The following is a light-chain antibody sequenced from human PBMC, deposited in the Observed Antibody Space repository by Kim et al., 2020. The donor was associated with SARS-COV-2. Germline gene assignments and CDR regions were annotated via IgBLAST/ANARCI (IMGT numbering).Light chain of an antibody. V-gene: IGLV1-51*01. CDR3: GTWDSSLSAVV. CDR1: SSNFGNNY. Sequence: GHKVTISCSESSSNFGNNYVSWYQQLPGTAPKLLIYDNNKRPSGIPDRFSGSKSGTSATLGITGLQTGDEADYYCGTWDSSLSAVVFGGGTQLTVL. J-gene: IGLJ2*01. CDR2: DNN.